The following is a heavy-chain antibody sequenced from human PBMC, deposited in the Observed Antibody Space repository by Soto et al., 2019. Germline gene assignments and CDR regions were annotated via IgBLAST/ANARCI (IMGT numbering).Heavy chain of an antibody. Sequence: ASVKVSCKASGVTFSSYAISWVRQAPGQGLEWMGGIIPIFGTANYAQKFQGRVTITADESTSTAYMELSSLRSEDTAVYYCARVSFGGYSYGYEGIYYYYGMDVWGKGPTVPVSP. J-gene: IGHJ6*04. CDR1: GVTFSSYA. V-gene: IGHV1-69*13. CDR2: IIPIFGTA. D-gene: IGHD5-18*01. CDR3: ARVSFGGYSYGYEGIYYYYGMDV.